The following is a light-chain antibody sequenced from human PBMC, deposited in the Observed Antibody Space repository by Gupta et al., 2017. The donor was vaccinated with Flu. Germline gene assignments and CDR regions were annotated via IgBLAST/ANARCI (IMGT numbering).Light chain of an antibody. V-gene: IGLV1-40*01. CDR2: GSS. CDR1: SSNIGAGYD. CDR3: QSYDTSLSGWV. J-gene: IGLJ3*02. Sequence: QSVLTQPPPVSGAPGQRVTTSCTGSSSNIGAGYDVHWYQQLPGRAPKVLIYGSSNRPSGVPDRFFGSKSGISASLAITGLQAEDEADYYCQSYDTSLSGWVFGGGTKVTAL.